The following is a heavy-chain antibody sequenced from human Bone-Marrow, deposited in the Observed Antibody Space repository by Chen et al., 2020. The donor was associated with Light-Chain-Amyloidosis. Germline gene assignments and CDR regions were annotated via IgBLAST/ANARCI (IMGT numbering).Heavy chain of an antibody. Sequence: EVQLEQSGPEVKKPGESLKISCKGSGYTFPNYWIGWVRQMPGKGLEWMGVIYPAESDARYSPSFEGQVTISADKSITTAYLQWRGLKASDTAMYYCARRRDGYNFDYWGQGTLVTVSS. J-gene: IGHJ4*02. CDR3: ARRRDGYNFDY. CDR2: IYPAESDA. V-gene: IGHV5-51*01. CDR1: GYTFPNYW. D-gene: IGHD5-12*01.